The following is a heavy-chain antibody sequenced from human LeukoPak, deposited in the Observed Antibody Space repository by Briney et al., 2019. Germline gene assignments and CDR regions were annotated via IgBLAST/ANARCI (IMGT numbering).Heavy chain of an antibody. CDR1: GFTFSSYS. CDR3: ARQLDTIFGVVPYYYYMDV. J-gene: IGHJ6*03. D-gene: IGHD3-3*01. CDR2: ISSSSSYI. Sequence: PGRSLRLSCAASGFTFSSYSMNWVRQAPGKGLEWVSSISSSSSYIYYADSVKGRFTISRDNAKNSLYLQMNSLRAEDTAVYYCARQLDTIFGVVPYYYYMDVWGKGTTVTVSS. V-gene: IGHV3-21*01.